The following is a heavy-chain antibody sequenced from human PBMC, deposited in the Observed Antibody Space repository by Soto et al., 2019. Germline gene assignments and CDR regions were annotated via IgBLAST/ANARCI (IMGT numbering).Heavy chain of an antibody. CDR1: GFTVSSNY. CDR3: ARGGYDSPYYYYGMDV. J-gene: IGHJ6*02. D-gene: IGHD5-12*01. CDR2: IYSGGST. Sequence: PGGSLRLSCAASGFTVSSNYMSWVRQAPGKGLEWVSVIYSGGSTYYADSVKGRFTISRDNSKNTLYLQMNSLRAEDTAVYYCARGGYDSPYYYYGMDVWGQGTTVTVSS. V-gene: IGHV3-66*01.